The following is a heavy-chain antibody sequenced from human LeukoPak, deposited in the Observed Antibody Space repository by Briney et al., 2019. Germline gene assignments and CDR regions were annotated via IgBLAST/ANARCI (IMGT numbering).Heavy chain of an antibody. CDR3: AKVGGSVNYLHYFDY. D-gene: IGHD3-10*01. CDR2: ISHGGDNE. CDR1: GFTFSIYG. J-gene: IGHJ4*02. V-gene: IGHV3-30*18. Sequence: SGGSLRLSCAASGFTFSIYGMHWVRQAPGKGLEWVSVISHGGDNEYYADSVKGRFTISRDNSKNTLYLQMNSLRAEDTALYYCAKVGGSVNYLHYFDYWGQGTLVTVSS.